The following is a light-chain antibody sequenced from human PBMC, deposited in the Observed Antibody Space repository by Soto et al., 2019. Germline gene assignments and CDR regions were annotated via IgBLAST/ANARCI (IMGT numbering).Light chain of an antibody. CDR1: SSDVGNYNY. Sequence: QSALTQPPSVSGSPGQSITISCTGTSSDVGNYNYVSWHQHHPGKAPKLMINDVSNRPSGVSSRFSGSKSGNTASLTISGLQAEDEADYYCSSYTSSDTYVFGTGTKVTVL. CDR2: DVS. J-gene: IGLJ1*01. CDR3: SSYTSSDTYV. V-gene: IGLV2-14*03.